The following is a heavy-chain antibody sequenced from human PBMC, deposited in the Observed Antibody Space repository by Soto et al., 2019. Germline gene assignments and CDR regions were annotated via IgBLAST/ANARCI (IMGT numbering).Heavy chain of an antibody. V-gene: IGHV3-7*01. CDR3: ARDPPITIFGVVTPRLDY. J-gene: IGHJ4*02. D-gene: IGHD3-3*01. CDR1: GFTFSSYW. CDR2: IKQDGSEK. Sequence: GSLRLSCAASGFTFSSYWMSWVRQAPGKGLEWVANIKQDGSEKYYVDSVKGRFTISRDNAKNSLYLQMNSLRAEDTAVYYCARDPPITIFGVVTPRLDYWGQGTLVTVSP.